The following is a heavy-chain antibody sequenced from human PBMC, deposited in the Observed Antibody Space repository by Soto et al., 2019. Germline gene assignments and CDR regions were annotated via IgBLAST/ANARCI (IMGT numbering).Heavy chain of an antibody. D-gene: IGHD3-22*01. Sequence: PGGSLRLSCAASGFTFSTYVMSWVRQAPGKGLEWVAAISGNDYTYDADSVKGRFTISRDNSRNALYLQMNSLGAEDTAVYFCAKGSSGSRPYYFDYWGQGTLVTVSS. J-gene: IGHJ4*02. V-gene: IGHV3-23*01. CDR2: ISGNDYT. CDR1: GFTFSTYV. CDR3: AKGSSGSRPYYFDY.